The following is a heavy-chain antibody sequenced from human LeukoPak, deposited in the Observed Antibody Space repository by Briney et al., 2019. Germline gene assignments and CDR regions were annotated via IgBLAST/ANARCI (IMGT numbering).Heavy chain of an antibody. CDR2: IKSKTDGGTR. J-gene: IGHJ3*02. V-gene: IGHV3-15*01. Sequence: GGSLTLSCAVSGFTSSNAWMSWVRQAPGKGLEWVGRIKSKTDGGTRDYAAPVKGRFTISRDDSKNTLYLQMNSLKTEDTAVYYCTTFDYAAFLIWGQGTMVTVSS. CDR1: GFTSSNAW. D-gene: IGHD4/OR15-4a*01. CDR3: TTFDYAAFLI.